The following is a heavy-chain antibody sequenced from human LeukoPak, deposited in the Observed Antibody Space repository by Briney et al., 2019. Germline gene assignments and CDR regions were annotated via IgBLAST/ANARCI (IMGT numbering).Heavy chain of an antibody. CDR2: ISWNSGSI. Sequence: GGSLRLSCAASGFTFDDYAMHWVRQAPGKGLEWVSGISWNSGSIGYADSVKGRFTISRDNAKNSLYLQMNSLRAEDTALYYCAEAAGSSWYIEFMDYWGQGTLVTVSS. CDR3: AEAAGSSWYIEFMDY. D-gene: IGHD6-13*01. J-gene: IGHJ4*02. V-gene: IGHV3-9*01. CDR1: GFTFDDYA.